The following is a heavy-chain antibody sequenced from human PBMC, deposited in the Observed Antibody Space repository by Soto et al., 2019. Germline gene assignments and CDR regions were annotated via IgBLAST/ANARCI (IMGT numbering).Heavy chain of an antibody. J-gene: IGHJ4*02. D-gene: IGHD6-19*01. Sequence: EVQLLESGGGLVQPGGSLRLSCAASGFTFSSYTMTWVRQAPGKGLECVSCISGSDGTTYYADSVKGRFTISRDNSKNTLFLQMNSLRAEDTAAYYCAKPSVAAIRRPLDSWGQGTLVTVSS. V-gene: IGHV3-23*01. CDR3: AKPSVAAIRRPLDS. CDR2: ISGSDGTT. CDR1: GFTFSSYT.